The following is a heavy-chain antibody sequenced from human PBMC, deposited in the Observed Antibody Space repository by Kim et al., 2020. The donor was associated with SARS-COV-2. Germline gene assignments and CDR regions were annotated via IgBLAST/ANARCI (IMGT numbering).Heavy chain of an antibody. D-gene: IGHD3-9*01. CDR3: AREGYDILTGLRAFDI. Sequence: LQGRVTMTTDTSTSTAYMELRSLRSDDTAVYYCAREGYDILTGLRAFDIWGQGTMVTVSS. J-gene: IGHJ3*02. V-gene: IGHV1-18*01.